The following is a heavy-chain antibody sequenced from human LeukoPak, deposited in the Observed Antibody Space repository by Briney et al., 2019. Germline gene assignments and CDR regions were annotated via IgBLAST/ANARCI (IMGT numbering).Heavy chain of an antibody. CDR2: INSDGSST. CDR1: GFTFSTYW. J-gene: IGHJ4*02. CDR3: ATGVAYSNYYFDY. V-gene: IGHV3-74*01. D-gene: IGHD5-12*01. Sequence: GGSLRLSCAASGFTFSTYWLHWVRHAPGQGLVWVSRINSDGSSTTYADSVKGRFTISRDNAKNTLYLQMNSLRDEDTAVYYCATGVAYSNYYFDYWGQGTLVTVSS.